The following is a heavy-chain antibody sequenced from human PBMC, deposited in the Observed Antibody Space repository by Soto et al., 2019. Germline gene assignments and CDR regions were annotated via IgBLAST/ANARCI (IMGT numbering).Heavy chain of an antibody. V-gene: IGHV3-9*01. CDR2: ISWNSGSI. Sequence: EVQLVESGGGLVQPGRSLRLSCAASGFTFDDYAMHWVRQAPGKGLEWVSGISWNSGSIGYADSVKGRFTISRDNAKNSLYLQMNSLRAEDTALYYCARGRGLTTWFTEADYWGQGTLVTVSS. CDR1: GFTFDDYA. J-gene: IGHJ4*02. D-gene: IGHD4-4*01. CDR3: ARGRGLTTWFTEADY.